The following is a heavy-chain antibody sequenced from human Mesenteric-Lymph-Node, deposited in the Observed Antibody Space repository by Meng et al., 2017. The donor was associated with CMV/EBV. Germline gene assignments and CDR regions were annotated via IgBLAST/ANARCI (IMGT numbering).Heavy chain of an antibody. Sequence: GESLKISCAASGFTFSSYGMHWVRQAPGQGLEWMGWINPNSGGTNYAQKFQGRVTMTWDTSISIAYMELSSLRSDDTAIYYCARNEGSSWYPLGHWGQGTLVTVSS. D-gene: IGHD6-13*01. V-gene: IGHV1-2*02. J-gene: IGHJ4*02. CDR2: INPNSGGT. CDR3: ARNEGSSWYPLGH. CDR1: GFTFSSYG.